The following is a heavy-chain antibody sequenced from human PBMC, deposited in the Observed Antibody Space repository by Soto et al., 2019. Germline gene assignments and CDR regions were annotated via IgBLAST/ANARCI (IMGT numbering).Heavy chain of an antibody. Sequence: QLHLQESGPGLVQASETLSLTCTVSGGSISSSSFYWGWIRQPPGKGLEWLGSIYYRWTTYYNPSLKSRVTISVDTSKRQFSLKLSSVTADDTAVYYCASQGLDIFVIPVARPFDSWGQGTLVTVST. CDR1: GGSISSSSFY. J-gene: IGHJ4*02. CDR3: ASQGLDIFVIPVARPFDS. CDR2: IYYRWTT. D-gene: IGHD3-9*01. V-gene: IGHV4-39*01.